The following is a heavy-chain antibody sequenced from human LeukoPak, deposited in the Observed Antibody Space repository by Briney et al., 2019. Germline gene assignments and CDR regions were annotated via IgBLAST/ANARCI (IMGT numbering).Heavy chain of an antibody. D-gene: IGHD6-13*01. J-gene: IGHJ4*02. V-gene: IGHV3-23*01. CDR3: AKDAAGPEY. Sequence: SGGSLRLSCVVSGLTSSSYSMSWVRQAPGKGLEWVSSISASGGDTWYPDSVKGRFTISRDNSKNTLFLQMNSLRVEDTAIYYCAKDAAGPEYWGQGTRVTVSS. CDR1: GLTSSSYS. CDR2: ISASGGDT.